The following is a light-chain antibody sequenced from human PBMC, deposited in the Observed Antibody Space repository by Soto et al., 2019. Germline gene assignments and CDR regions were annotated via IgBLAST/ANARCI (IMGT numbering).Light chain of an antibody. J-gene: IGKJ2*01. CDR1: QAIRND. CDR2: AAS. Sequence: AIQMTQSPSSLSASVGDRVTITCRASQAIRNDLGWYQQKPGKAPRLLIYAASTLQSGVPSRFSGSGSVTEFSLTIDSLQPDDFATYYCQQYSSSSPTFGQGTKLEIK. V-gene: IGKV1-6*01. CDR3: QQYSSSSPT.